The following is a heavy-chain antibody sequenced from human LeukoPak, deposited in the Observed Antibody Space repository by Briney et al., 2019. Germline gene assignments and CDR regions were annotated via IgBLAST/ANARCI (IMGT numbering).Heavy chain of an antibody. CDR1: GFTFTSSA. CDR3: AAVPQYCSSTSCYFTPRFDY. J-gene: IGHJ4*02. V-gene: IGHV1-58*01. D-gene: IGHD2-2*01. CDR2: IVVGSGNT. Sequence: ASVKDSCKASGFTFTSSAVQWVRQARGQRLEWIGWIVVGSGNTNYAQKFQERVTITRDMSTSTAYMELSSLRSEDTAVYYCAAVPQYCSSTSCYFTPRFDYWGQGTLVTVSS.